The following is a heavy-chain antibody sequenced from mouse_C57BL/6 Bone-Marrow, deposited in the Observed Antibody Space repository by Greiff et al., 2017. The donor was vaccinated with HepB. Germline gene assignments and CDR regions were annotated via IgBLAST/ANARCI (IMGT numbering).Heavy chain of an antibody. J-gene: IGHJ1*03. D-gene: IGHD1-1*01. CDR2: IDPENGDT. V-gene: IGHV14-4*01. CDR3: TTSYYYGSSYWYFDV. CDR1: GYTFTSYW. Sequence: VQLQQPGTELVKPGASVKLSCKASGYTFTSYWMHWVKQRPGQGLEWIGWIDPENGDTEYASKFQGKATITADTSSNTAYLQLSSLTSEDTAVYYCTTSYYYGSSYWYFDVWGTGTTVTVSS.